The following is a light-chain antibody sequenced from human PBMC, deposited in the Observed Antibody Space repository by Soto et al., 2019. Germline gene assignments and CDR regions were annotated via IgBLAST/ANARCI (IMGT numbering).Light chain of an antibody. CDR3: QQYGSTPYT. J-gene: IGKJ2*01. CDR1: QSVANSY. Sequence: IVLTQSPGTLSLSPGERATLSCRASQSVANSYLAWYQQRPGQAPRLLIYSASSRATDAPARFSGSESGTDFTLTITRLEPEDFAVYYCQQYGSTPYTFGQGTKLEIK. V-gene: IGKV3-20*01. CDR2: SAS.